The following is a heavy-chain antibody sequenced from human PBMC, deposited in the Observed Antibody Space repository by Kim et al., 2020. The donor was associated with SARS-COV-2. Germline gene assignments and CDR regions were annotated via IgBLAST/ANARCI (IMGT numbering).Heavy chain of an antibody. CDR1: GYTFTGYY. CDR2: INPNSGGT. CDR3: AREEQGYCSSTSCYTFDY. D-gene: IGHD2-2*02. V-gene: IGHV1-2*02. J-gene: IGHJ4*02. Sequence: ASVKVSCKASGYTFTGYYMHWVRQAPGQGLEWMGWINPNSGGTNYAQKFQGRVTMTRDTSISTAYMELSRLRSDDTAVYYCAREEQGYCSSTSCYTFDYWGQGTLVTVSS.